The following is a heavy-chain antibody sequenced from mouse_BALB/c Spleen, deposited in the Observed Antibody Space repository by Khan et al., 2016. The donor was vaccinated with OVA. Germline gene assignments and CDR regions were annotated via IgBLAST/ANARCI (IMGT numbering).Heavy chain of an antibody. D-gene: IGHD3-2*02. CDR1: GYSITSGYG. CDR2: ISYSGST. Sequence: EVQLQESGPGLVKPSQSLSLTCTVTGYSITSGYGWNWIRQFPGNKLVWMGYISYSGSTNYNPSLKSRISISRDTSKNQFFLQLNSVTTEDTATYYCARKARIKYWGQGTTLTVSS. V-gene: IGHV3-2*02. J-gene: IGHJ2*01. CDR3: ARKARIKY.